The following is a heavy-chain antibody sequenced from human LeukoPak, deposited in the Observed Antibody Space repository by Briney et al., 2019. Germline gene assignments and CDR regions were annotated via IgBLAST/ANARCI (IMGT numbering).Heavy chain of an antibody. D-gene: IGHD3-10*01. CDR1: GGSISNSSPYY. Sequence: SETLSLTCTVSGGSISNSSPYYWDWIRQPPGKGLERIGTIYYSGSTSYNPSLTSRVTISVDTSKNQFSLNLRSVTAADTAVYFCARHKGQAEGKEAFDIWGQGTMVTVSS. V-gene: IGHV4-39*01. CDR2: IYYSGST. CDR3: ARHKGQAEGKEAFDI. J-gene: IGHJ3*02.